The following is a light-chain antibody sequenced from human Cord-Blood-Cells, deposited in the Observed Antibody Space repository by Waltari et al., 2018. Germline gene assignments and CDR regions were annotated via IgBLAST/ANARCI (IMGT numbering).Light chain of an antibody. V-gene: IGLV2-23*01. CDR3: CSYAGSSTWV. J-gene: IGLJ3*02. Sequence: QSALPQPASVSGSPGQSITIPSTRTRTDVGSYNLVSCYQQHPSKAPNLMIYEGSKRPSGVSNRFSGSKSGNTASLTISGLQAEDEADYYCCSYAGSSTWVFGGGTKLTVL. CDR1: RTDVGSYNL. CDR2: EGS.